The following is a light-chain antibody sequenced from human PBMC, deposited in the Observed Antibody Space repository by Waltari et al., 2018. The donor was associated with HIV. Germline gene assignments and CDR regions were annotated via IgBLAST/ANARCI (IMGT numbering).Light chain of an antibody. CDR3: ETWDSSTWV. J-gene: IGLJ3*02. CDR1: SGHSRNI. V-gene: IGLV4-60*02. Sequence: QPVLTQSSSASASLGSSVKLTCTLTSGHSRNIIACHQQQPGKSPRYLMKLEGGGFYNKGSGVPDRFSGSSSGADRYLTISNLPFEDEADYYCETWDSSTWVFGGGPKLTVL. CDR2: LEGGGFY.